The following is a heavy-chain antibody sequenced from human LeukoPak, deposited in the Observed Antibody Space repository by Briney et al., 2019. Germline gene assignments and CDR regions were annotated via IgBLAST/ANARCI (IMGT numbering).Heavy chain of an antibody. CDR3: AKCLSYYYDNSGHYFYYMDV. CDR2: IRGGGDST. D-gene: IGHD3-22*01. Sequence: PGGSLRLSCAASGFTFSSYAMSWVRQAPGKGLEWVSAIRGGGDSTAYADSVKGRFTISRDNSKNTLYLQMNSLRAEDTAMYYCAKCLSYYYDNSGHYFYYMDVWGKGTTVTVSS. V-gene: IGHV3-23*01. CDR1: GFTFSSYA. J-gene: IGHJ6*03.